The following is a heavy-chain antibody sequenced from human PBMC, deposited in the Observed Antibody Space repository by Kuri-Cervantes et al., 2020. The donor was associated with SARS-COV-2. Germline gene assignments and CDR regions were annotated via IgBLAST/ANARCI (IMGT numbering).Heavy chain of an antibody. V-gene: IGHV3-21*01. CDR3: ARVRNDYYYYYYMDV. CDR2: ISSSSSYI. Sequence: GGSLRLSCAASGFTFSSYGMNWVRQAPGKGLEWVSSISSSSSYIYYADSVKGRFSISRDNAKNSLYLQMNSLRAEDTAVYYCARVRNDYYYYYYMDVWGKGTTVTVSS. J-gene: IGHJ6*03. CDR1: GFTFSSYG.